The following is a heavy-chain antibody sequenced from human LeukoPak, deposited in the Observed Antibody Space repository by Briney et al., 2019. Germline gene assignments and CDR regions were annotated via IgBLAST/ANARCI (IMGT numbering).Heavy chain of an antibody. D-gene: IGHD3-3*01. CDR2: IYYSGST. V-gene: IGHV4-59*01. Sequence: SETLSLTCTVSGGSISSYYWSWIRQPPGKGLEWIGYIYYSGSTNYNPSLKSRVTISVDTSKNQYSLKLSSVTAADTAVYYCARSDFWSGYFLDYWGQGTLVTVSS. CDR3: ARSDFWSGYFLDY. J-gene: IGHJ4*02. CDR1: GGSISSYY.